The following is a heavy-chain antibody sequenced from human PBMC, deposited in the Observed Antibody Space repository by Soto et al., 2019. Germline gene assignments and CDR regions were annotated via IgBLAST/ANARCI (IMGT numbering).Heavy chain of an antibody. CDR3: ARSTTTVVTLGY. CDR1: GGSISSSSYY. Sequence: QLQLQESGPGLVKPSETLSLTCTVSGGSISSSSYYWGWIRQPPGKGLEWIGSIYYSGSTYYNPSIKSRVTISVDTSKNQFSLKLSSVTAADTAVYYCARSTTTVVTLGYWGQGTLVTVSS. V-gene: IGHV4-39*01. D-gene: IGHD4-17*01. CDR2: IYYSGST. J-gene: IGHJ4*02.